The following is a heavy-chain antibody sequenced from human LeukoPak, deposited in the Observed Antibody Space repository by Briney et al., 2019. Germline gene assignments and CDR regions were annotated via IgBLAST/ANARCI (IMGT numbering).Heavy chain of an antibody. V-gene: IGHV3-30-3*01. CDR1: GFTFSSYA. CDR3: ARAQVGATPPYVDY. D-gene: IGHD1-26*01. Sequence: GGSLRLSCAASGFTFSSYAMHWVRQAPGKGLEWVAVISYDGSNKYYADSVKGRFTISRDNSKNTLYLQMNSLRAEDTAVYYCARAQVGATPPYVDYWGQGTLVTVSS. J-gene: IGHJ4*02. CDR2: ISYDGSNK.